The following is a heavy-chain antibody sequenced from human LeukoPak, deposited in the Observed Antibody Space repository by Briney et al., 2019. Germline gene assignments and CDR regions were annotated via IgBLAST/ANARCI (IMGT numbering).Heavy chain of an antibody. V-gene: IGHV3-33*01. CDR2: IWYDGSNK. CDR1: GFTFSNYG. J-gene: IGHJ4*02. Sequence: GGSLRLSCAASGFTFSNYGMHWVRQAPGKGLEWMAVIWYDGSNKYYAGSVKGRFTLSRDNSKNTLFLQMNSLRPEDTAVYFCARDLTQLALFDYWGQGTLVTVSS. CDR3: ARDLTQLALFDY. D-gene: IGHD6-13*01.